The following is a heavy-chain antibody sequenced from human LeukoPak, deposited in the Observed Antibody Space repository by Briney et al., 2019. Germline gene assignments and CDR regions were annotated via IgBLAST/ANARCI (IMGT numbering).Heavy chain of an antibody. CDR3: ARSAVVYYDSSGYYPSDY. J-gene: IGHJ4*02. CDR1: GGTFSSYA. Sequence: ASVKVSCTASGGTFSSYAISWVRQAPGQGLEWMGGIIPIFGSANYAQKFQGRVTITADESTSTAYMELSSLRSEDTAVYYCARSAVVYYDSSGYYPSDYWGQGTLVTVSS. V-gene: IGHV1-69*13. D-gene: IGHD3-22*01. CDR2: IIPIFGSA.